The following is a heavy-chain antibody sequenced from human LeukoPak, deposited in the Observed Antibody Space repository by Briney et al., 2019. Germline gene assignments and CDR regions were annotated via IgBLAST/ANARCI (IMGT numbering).Heavy chain of an antibody. J-gene: IGHJ5*02. V-gene: IGHV4-59*08. D-gene: IGHD3-3*02. CDR3: ARRVIESAVISERNWFDH. CDR1: GDSISSYF. CDR2: IHYTGRT. Sequence: SEPLSLPCTVSGDSISSYFWSWIRQPPGKGLEWIGSIHYTGRTNYNPSLKSRVTISVDTTTNQFSLKLSSVTAADTAVYYCARRVIESAVISERNWFDHWGQGTLVTVSS.